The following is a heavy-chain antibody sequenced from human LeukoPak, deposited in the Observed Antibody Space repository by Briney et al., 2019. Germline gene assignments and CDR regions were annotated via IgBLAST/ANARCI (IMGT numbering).Heavy chain of an antibody. CDR1: GFTFSSYE. CDR2: ISSSGSTI. V-gene: IGHV3-48*03. D-gene: IGHD3-10*02. J-gene: IGHJ6*04. Sequence: GGSLRLSCAASGFTFSSYEMNWVRQAPGKGLEWVSYISSSGSTIYYADSVKGRFAISRDNAKNSLYLQMNSLRAEDTAVYYCAELGITMIGGVWGKGTAVTISS. CDR3: AELGITMIGGV.